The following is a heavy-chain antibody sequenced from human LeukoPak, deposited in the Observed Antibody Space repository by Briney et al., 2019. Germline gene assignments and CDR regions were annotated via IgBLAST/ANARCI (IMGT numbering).Heavy chain of an antibody. D-gene: IGHD1-7*01. Sequence: ASVKVSCKASGYTFTGYYMHWVRQAPGQGLEWMGWINPNSGGTNYAQKFQGRVIMTRDTSISTAYMELSRLRSDDTAVYYCARGGRITGTTNERNWFDPWGQGTLVTVSS. V-gene: IGHV1-2*02. J-gene: IGHJ5*02. CDR2: INPNSGGT. CDR3: ARGGRITGTTNERNWFDP. CDR1: GYTFTGYY.